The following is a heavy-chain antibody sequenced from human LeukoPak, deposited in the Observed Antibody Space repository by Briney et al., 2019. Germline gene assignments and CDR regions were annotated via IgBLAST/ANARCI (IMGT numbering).Heavy chain of an antibody. V-gene: IGHV3-23*01. D-gene: IGHD3-22*01. CDR2: ISGSGGST. Sequence: GGSLGLSCAASGFTVSSNYMSWVRQAPGKGLEWVSAISGSGGSTYYADSVKGRFTISRDNSKNTLYLQMNSLRAEDTAVYYCAKDGNYYDSSGYSDYWGQGTLVTVSS. CDR3: AKDGNYYDSSGYSDY. CDR1: GFTVSSNY. J-gene: IGHJ4*02.